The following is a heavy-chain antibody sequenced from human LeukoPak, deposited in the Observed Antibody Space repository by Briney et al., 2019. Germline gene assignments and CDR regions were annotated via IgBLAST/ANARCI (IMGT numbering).Heavy chain of an antibody. CDR2: IYTSEST. J-gene: IGHJ6*03. V-gene: IGHV4-4*07. CDR3: ASRLDHDYYYYYMDV. CDR1: GGSISSYY. Sequence: PSETLSLTCTVSGGSISSYYWSWIRQPAGKGLEWIGRIYTSESTNYNPSLKSRVTMSVDTSKNQFSLKLSSVTAADTAVYYCASRLDHDYYYYYMDVWGKGTTVTVSS. D-gene: IGHD6-19*01.